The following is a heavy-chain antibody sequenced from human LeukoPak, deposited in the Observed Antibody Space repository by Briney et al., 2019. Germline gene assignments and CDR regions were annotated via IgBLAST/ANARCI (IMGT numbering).Heavy chain of an antibody. J-gene: IGHJ3*02. CDR2: IYYSGST. CDR1: GGSISSGGYY. V-gene: IGHV4-31*03. Sequence: SETLSLTCTVSGGSISSGGYYWSWLRQHPGKGLEWIGYIYYSGSTYYNPSLKSRVTISVDTSKNQFSLKLSSVTAADTAVYYCARDSGSYSDAFDIWGQGTMVTVSS. D-gene: IGHD1-26*01. CDR3: ARDSGSYSDAFDI.